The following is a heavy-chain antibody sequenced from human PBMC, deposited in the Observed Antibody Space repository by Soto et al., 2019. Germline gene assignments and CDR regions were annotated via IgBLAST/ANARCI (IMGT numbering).Heavy chain of an antibody. J-gene: IGHJ4*02. CDR2: IYYSGST. CDR3: ARDGDYFGSGSPPLLSR. D-gene: IGHD3-10*01. V-gene: IGHV4-31*02. Sequence: WTWIRQQPVKGLEWMGHIYYSGSTSYNPSLKSRITISIDTSKNQFSLKLTSVTAADTAVYYCARDGDYFGSGSPPLLSRWGQGTLVTVSS.